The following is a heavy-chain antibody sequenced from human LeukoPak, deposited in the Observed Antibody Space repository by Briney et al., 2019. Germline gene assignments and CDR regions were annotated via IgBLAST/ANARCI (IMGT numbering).Heavy chain of an antibody. CDR1: GFSFSSYG. D-gene: IGHD4-11*01. Sequence: PGGSLRLSCAASGFSFSSYGMSWVRQAPGKGLEWIGGIYYSGSTYYNPSLKSRVTISVDTSKNQFSLKLSSVTAADTALYYCASLQKPGWFDPWGQGTLVTVSS. CDR3: ASLQKPGWFDP. V-gene: IGHV4-39*07. J-gene: IGHJ5*02. CDR2: IYYSGST.